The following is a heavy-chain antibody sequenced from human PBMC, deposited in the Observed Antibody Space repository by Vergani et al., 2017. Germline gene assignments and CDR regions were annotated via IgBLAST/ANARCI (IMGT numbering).Heavy chain of an antibody. CDR3: ARQSRGGWELPPEYFQH. D-gene: IGHD1-26*01. Sequence: EVQLVQSGAEVKKPGESLRISCKGSGYSFTSYWIGWVRQMPGKGLEWRGIIYPGDSDTRYSPSFQGQVTISADKSIGTAYLQWSSRKASDTAMYYCARQSRGGWELPPEYFQHWGQGTLVTVSS. CDR2: IYPGDSDT. J-gene: IGHJ1*01. CDR1: GYSFTSYW. V-gene: IGHV5-51*01.